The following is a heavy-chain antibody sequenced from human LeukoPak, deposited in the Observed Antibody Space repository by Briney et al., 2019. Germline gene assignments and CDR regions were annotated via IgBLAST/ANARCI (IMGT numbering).Heavy chain of an antibody. D-gene: IGHD2-15*01. V-gene: IGHV1-2*02. CDR1: GYTFTSYY. Sequence: GASVKVSCKASGYTFTSYYIHWVRQAPGQGPEWMGWINPNRAVTNYAQTLQGRVTMTSDTSITTAYMEQGSLRSDDTAVYYCARDYGFLPRYCSGDNCYSDVGDFWGQGTLVTVSS. CDR3: ARDYGFLPRYCSGDNCYSDVGDF. CDR2: INPNRAVT. J-gene: IGHJ4*02.